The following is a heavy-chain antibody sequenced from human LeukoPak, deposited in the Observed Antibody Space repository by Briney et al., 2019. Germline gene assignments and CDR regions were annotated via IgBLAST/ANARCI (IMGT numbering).Heavy chain of an antibody. V-gene: IGHV4-39*01. CDR1: GVSISSSSYY. CDR3: AGAAADNWFDP. J-gene: IGHJ5*02. CDR2: IYYSGST. D-gene: IGHD6-13*01. Sequence: PETLSLTCTVSGVSISSSSYYWGWIRQPPGKGLEWIGNIYYSGSTYYNPSLKSRVTISVDTSKNQFSLKPSSVPAADTAVYYCAGAAADNWFDPWGQGTLVTVSS.